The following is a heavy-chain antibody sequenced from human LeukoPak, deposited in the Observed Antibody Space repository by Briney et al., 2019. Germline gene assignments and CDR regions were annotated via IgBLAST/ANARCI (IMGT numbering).Heavy chain of an antibody. CDR1: GFTFNNYA. D-gene: IGHD3-22*01. CDR2: ISSSGSST. J-gene: IGHJ6*02. Sequence: GGSLRLSCAASGFTFNNYAMGWVRQAPGKGLEWVSAISSSGSSTYYADSVKGRFTASRDNSNNTLYLQMNSLRAEDTAVYYCAKVRDPYYDSSGCPGMDVWGQGTTVTVSS. CDR3: AKVRDPYYDSSGCPGMDV. V-gene: IGHV3-23*01.